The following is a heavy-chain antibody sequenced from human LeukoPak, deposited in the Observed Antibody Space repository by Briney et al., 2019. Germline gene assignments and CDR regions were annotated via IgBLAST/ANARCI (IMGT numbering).Heavy chain of an antibody. Sequence: PSETLSLTCAVYGGSFSGYYWSWIRQPPGKGLEWIGEINYSGSTNYNPSLKSRVTISVDTSKNQFSLKLSSVTAADTAVYYCARGWLFQNWFDPWGQGTLVTVSS. CDR2: INYSGST. V-gene: IGHV4-34*01. D-gene: IGHD3-22*01. J-gene: IGHJ5*02. CDR3: ARGWLFQNWFDP. CDR1: GGSFSGYY.